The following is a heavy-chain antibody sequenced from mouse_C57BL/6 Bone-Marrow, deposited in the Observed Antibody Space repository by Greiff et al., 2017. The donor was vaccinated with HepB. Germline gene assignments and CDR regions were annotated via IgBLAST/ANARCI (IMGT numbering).Heavy chain of an antibody. Sequence: EVKVVESGGGLVKPGGSLKLSCAASGFTFSSYAMSWVRQTPEKRLEWVATISDGGSYTYYPDNVKGRYTISRDNAKNNLYLQMSQLKSEDTAMYYCARAGYPYYDYWGQGTALTVSA. CDR2: ISDGGSYT. CDR3: ARAGYPYYDY. J-gene: IGHJ2*01. D-gene: IGHD2-2*01. V-gene: IGHV5-4*03. CDR1: GFTFSSYA.